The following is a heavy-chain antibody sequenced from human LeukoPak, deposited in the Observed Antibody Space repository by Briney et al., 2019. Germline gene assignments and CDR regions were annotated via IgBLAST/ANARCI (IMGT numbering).Heavy chain of an antibody. D-gene: IGHD2-2*01. CDR2: ISGRGANT. V-gene: IGHV3-23*01. Sequence: GGSLRLSCAASGFTLSSYAMSWVRQAPGKGLEWVSAISGRGANTYYADSVKGRFTISRDNSKNTLYMQMNSLRAEDTAVYYCAKAVVIVPTATPFDYWGQGTLVTVSS. J-gene: IGHJ4*02. CDR3: AKAVVIVPTATPFDY. CDR1: GFTLSSYA.